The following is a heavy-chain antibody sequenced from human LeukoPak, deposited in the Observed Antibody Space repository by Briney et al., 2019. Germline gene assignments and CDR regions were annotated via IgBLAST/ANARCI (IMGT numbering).Heavy chain of an antibody. Sequence: GASVKVSCKVSGYTLTELSMHWVRRAPGKGLEWMGGFDPEDGETIYAQKFQGRVTMTEDTSTDTAYMELSSLRSEDTAVYYCATGNPLQSDAFDIWGQGTMVTVSS. J-gene: IGHJ3*02. D-gene: IGHD4-11*01. V-gene: IGHV1-24*01. CDR3: ATGNPLQSDAFDI. CDR2: FDPEDGET. CDR1: GYTLTELS.